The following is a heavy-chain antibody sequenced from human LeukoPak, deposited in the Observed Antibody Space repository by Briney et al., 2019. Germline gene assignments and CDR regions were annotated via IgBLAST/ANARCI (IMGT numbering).Heavy chain of an antibody. CDR3: ARDEPLKGFDY. J-gene: IGHJ4*02. V-gene: IGHV3-48*03. Sequence: GGSLRLSCAASGFTFSSYEMNWVRQAPGKGLEWVSYISSSGSTIYYADSVKGRLTISRDNAKNSLYLQMNSLRAEDTAVYYCARDEPLKGFDYWGQGTLVTVSS. CDR1: GFTFSSYE. CDR2: ISSSGSTI. D-gene: IGHD1-14*01.